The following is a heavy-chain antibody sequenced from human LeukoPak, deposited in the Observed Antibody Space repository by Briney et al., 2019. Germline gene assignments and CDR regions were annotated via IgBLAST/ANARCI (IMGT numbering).Heavy chain of an antibody. V-gene: IGHV3-53*01. CDR2: IYSDGST. D-gene: IGHD1-26*01. J-gene: IGHJ4*02. Sequence: PGGSLRLSCSASGFIVSGAFMSWVRQAPGKGLEWVSVIYSDGSTYYADSVKGRFTISRDNSKNTLDLQMTGLRAEDTAVYYCARERGRGRDSPWFDYWGQGTLVTVSS. CDR3: ARERGRGRDSPWFDY. CDR1: GFIVSGAF.